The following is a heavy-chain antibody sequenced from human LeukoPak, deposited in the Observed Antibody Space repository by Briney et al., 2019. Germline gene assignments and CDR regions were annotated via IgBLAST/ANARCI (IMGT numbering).Heavy chain of an antibody. CDR2: INTNTGNP. CDR3: ARDAKSYYDYVWGSYRYTPPLDY. CDR1: GYTFTGYY. V-gene: IGHV7-4-1*02. J-gene: IGHJ4*02. Sequence: ASVKVSCKASGYTFTGYYMHWVRQAPGQGLEWMGWINTNTGNPTYAQGFTGRFVFSLDTSVSTAYLQISSLKAEDTAVYYCARDAKSYYDYVWGSYRYTPPLDYWGQGTLVTVSS. D-gene: IGHD3-16*02.